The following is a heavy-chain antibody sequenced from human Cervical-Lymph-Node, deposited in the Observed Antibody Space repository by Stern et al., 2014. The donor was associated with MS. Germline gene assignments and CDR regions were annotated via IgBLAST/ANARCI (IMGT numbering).Heavy chain of an antibody. CDR2: ITPIFGTT. V-gene: IGHV1-69*06. Sequence: QMEVGECGAEVKKGGSSVKVCWKVYGDSFRRYAINWVRQVPGQGVEWMGVITPIFGTTNYAQKFQGRVTITADKSTNTAYMDLMTLRSEDTAVYYCARGGGLVGYFDYWGQGTLVSVSS. CDR1: GDSFRRYA. J-gene: IGHJ4*02. CDR3: ARGGGLVGYFDY. D-gene: IGHD1-26*01.